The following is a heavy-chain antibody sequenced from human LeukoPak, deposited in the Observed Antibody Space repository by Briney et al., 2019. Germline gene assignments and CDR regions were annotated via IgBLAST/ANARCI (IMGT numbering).Heavy chain of an antibody. V-gene: IGHV4-34*01. J-gene: IGHJ4*02. Sequence: SETLSLTCAVYGGSFSGYYWSWIRQPPGKGLEWIGEINHSGSTNYNPSLKSRVTISVDTSKNQFSLKLSSVTAADTAVYYCARHNVGAFRRWGQGTLVTVSP. CDR3: ARHNVGAFRR. CDR2: INHSGST. CDR1: GGSFSGYY. D-gene: IGHD1-26*01.